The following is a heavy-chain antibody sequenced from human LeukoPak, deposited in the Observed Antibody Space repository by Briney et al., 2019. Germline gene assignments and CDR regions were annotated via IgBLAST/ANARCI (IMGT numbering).Heavy chain of an antibody. CDR2: INPNSGGT. V-gene: IGHV1-2*02. Sequence: GASVKVSCKASGYTFTGYYMHWVRQAPGQGLEWMGWINPNSGGTNYAQKFQGRVTMTRDTSISTAYMELSRLRSDDTAVYYCARDLGSGSYFRGVPGAAFDIWGQGTMVTVSS. J-gene: IGHJ3*02. CDR1: GYTFTGYY. CDR3: ARDLGSGSYFRGVPGAAFDI. D-gene: IGHD1-26*01.